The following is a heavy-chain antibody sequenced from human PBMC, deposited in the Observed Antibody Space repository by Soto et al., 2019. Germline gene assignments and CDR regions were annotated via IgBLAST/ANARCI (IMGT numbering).Heavy chain of an antibody. J-gene: IGHJ4*02. Sequence: WDTPSLSFTVSGPPINSESLSWFRQPPGKGLEWIAYIFDSGNANYNPSLKSRVTISVDTSKNQFSLKLTSVTAADTAVYYCARHRRTTVAKFYFDNWGQGALVTVSS. V-gene: IGHV4-59*08. CDR2: IFDSGNA. D-gene: IGHD4-4*01. CDR1: GPPINSES. CDR3: ARHRRTTVAKFYFDN.